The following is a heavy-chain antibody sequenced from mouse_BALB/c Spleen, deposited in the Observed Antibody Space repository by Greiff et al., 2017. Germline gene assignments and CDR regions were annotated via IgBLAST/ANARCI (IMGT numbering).Heavy chain of an antibody. Sequence: EVKLVESGPELVKPGASVKVSCKASGYAFTSYNMYWVKQSHGKSLEWIGYIDPYNGGTSYNQKFKGKATLTVDKSSSTAYMHLNSLTSEDSAVYYCARGDGNYLYAMDYWGQGTSVTVSS. J-gene: IGHJ4*01. CDR1: GYAFTSYN. D-gene: IGHD2-1*01. CDR3: ARGDGNYLYAMDY. V-gene: IGHV1S135*01. CDR2: IDPYNGGT.